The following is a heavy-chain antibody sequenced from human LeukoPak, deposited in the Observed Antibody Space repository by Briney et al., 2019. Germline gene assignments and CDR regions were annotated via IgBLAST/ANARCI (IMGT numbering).Heavy chain of an antibody. CDR1: GFTFSSYG. J-gene: IGHJ4*02. Sequence: GGSLRLSCAASGFTFSSYGMHWVRQAPGKGLEWVAFIRYDGSNKYYADSVKGRFTISRDNSKNTLYLQMNSLRAEDTAVYYCAKDLIRGPKAPIDYWGQGTLVTVSS. CDR3: AKDLIRGPKAPIDY. V-gene: IGHV3-30*02. D-gene: IGHD3-10*01. CDR2: IRYDGSNK.